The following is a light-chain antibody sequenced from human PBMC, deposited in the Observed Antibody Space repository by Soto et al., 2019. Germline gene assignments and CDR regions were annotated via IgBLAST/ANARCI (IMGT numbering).Light chain of an antibody. CDR3: SSHAGRNKYVL. V-gene: IGLV2-8*01. J-gene: IGLJ2*01. CDR2: EVN. Sequence: QSVLTPPPSASGSPGQSVTVSCTGTSSDVGYYNYVSWYQQHPGKAPKLMIFEVNARPSGVPDRFSGSRSGNTASLTVSGLQAEDEAVYYCSSHAGRNKYVLFGGGTKLTVL. CDR1: SSDVGYYNY.